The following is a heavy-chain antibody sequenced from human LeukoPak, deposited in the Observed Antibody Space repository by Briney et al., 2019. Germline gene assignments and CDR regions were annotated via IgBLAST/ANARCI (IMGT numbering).Heavy chain of an antibody. V-gene: IGHV1-3*01. CDR3: ARGRRVLLWFGELSPWFDP. J-gene: IGHJ5*02. D-gene: IGHD3-10*01. Sequence: GASVKVSCKASGYTFTSYAMHWVRQAPGQRLEGMGWINAGNGNTKYSQKFQGRVTNTRDTSASTAYMELSSLRSEDTAVYYCARGRRVLLWFGELSPWFDPWGQGTLVTVSS. CDR2: INAGNGNT. CDR1: GYTFTSYA.